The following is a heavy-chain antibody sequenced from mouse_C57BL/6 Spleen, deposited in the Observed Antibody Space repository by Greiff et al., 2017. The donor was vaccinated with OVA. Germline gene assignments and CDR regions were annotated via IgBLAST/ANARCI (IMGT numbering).Heavy chain of an antibody. V-gene: IGHV3-6*01. CDR2: ISYDGSN. Sequence: ESGPGLVKPSQSLSLTCSVTGYSITSGYYWNWIRQFPGNKLEWMGYISYDGSNNYNPSLKNRISITRDTSKNQFFLKLNSVTTEDTATYYCATDGNLYAMDYWGQGTSVTVSS. CDR3: ATDGNLYAMDY. CDR1: GYSITSGYY. D-gene: IGHD2-1*01. J-gene: IGHJ4*01.